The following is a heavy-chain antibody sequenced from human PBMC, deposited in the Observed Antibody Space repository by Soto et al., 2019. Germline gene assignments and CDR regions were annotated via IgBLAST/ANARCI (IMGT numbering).Heavy chain of an antibody. CDR1: GGSISSYY. V-gene: IGHV4-59*08. J-gene: IGHJ6*03. CDR3: ARRGGKYCSSTSCYLGYYYYMDV. CDR2: IYYSGST. Sequence: SETLSLTCTVSGGSISSYYWSWIRQPPGKGLEWIGYIYYSGSTNYNPSLKSRVTISVDTSKNQFSLKLSSVTAADTAVYYCARRGGKYCSSTSCYLGYYYYMDVWGKGTSVTVSS. D-gene: IGHD2-2*01.